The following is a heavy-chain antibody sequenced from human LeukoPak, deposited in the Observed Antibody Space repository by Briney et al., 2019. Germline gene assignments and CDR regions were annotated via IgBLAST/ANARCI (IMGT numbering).Heavy chain of an antibody. V-gene: IGHV4-4*02. CDR1: GFTFSSYAM. CDR3: ARVGYCSGGSCYAWFDP. J-gene: IGHJ5*02. CDR2: IYHSGST. D-gene: IGHD2-15*01. Sequence: PGGSLRLSCAASGFTFSSYAMSWVRQPPGKGLEWVGEIYHSGSTNYNPSLKSRVTISVDKSKNQFSLKLSSVTAADTAVYYCARVGYCSGGSCYAWFDPWGQGTLVTVSS.